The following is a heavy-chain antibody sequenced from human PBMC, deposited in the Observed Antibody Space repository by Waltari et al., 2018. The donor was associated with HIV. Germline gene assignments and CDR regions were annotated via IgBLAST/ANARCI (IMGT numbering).Heavy chain of an antibody. CDR2: IYYSGST. CDR1: GGSISSSSYY. J-gene: IGHJ4*02. D-gene: IGHD2-15*01. CDR3: ARAVQGYCSGGSCENYFDY. V-gene: IGHV4-39*01. Sequence: QLQLQESGPGLVKPSETLSLTCTVSGGSISSSSYYWGWIRQPPGKGLEWIGSIYYSGSTYYNPSLKSRVTISVDTSKNQFSLKLGSVTAADTAVYYCARAVQGYCSGGSCENYFDYWGQGTLVTVSS.